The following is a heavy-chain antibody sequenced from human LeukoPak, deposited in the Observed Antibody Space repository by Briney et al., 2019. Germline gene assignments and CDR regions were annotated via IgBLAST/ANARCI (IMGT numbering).Heavy chain of an antibody. J-gene: IGHJ4*02. CDR1: GVSVSSSGYF. CDR3: ARRGVTGNALFDY. Sequence: SETLSLTCTVSGVSVSSSGYFWGWIRQPPGRGLEWIGTIYDSGGTYYSPSLKSRVTISADTSKNQFSLKLSSVTAAYTAAYYCARRGVTGNALFDYWGQGTLVTVSS. V-gene: IGHV4-39*01. CDR2: IYDSGGT. D-gene: IGHD3-9*01.